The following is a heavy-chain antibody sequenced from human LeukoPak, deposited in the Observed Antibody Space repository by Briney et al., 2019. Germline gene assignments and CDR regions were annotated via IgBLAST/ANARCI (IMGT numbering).Heavy chain of an antibody. V-gene: IGHV5-10-1*01. CDR1: GYSFTSYW. J-gene: IGHJ4*02. CDR3: ARHYGAAGDFDY. D-gene: IGHD6-13*01. CDR2: IDPSDAYT. Sequence: GESLKISCKGSGYSFTSYWISWVRQMPGKGLEWMGRIDPSDAYTNYRPSFEGHVTISPDQSISTAYLQCSSLKASDLATYYCARHYGAAGDFDYWGQGTLVTVSS.